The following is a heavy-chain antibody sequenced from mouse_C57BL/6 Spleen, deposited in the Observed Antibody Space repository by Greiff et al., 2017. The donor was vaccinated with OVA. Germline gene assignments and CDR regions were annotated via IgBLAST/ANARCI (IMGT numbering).Heavy chain of an antibody. CDR1: GYTFTSYW. CDR3: AIYYGSPYYYAMDY. Sequence: VQLQQPGAELVRPGTSVKLSCKASGYTFTSYWMHWVKQRPGQGLEWIGVIDPSDSYTNYNQKFKGKATLTVDTSSSTAYMQLSSLTSEDSAVYYCAIYYGSPYYYAMDYWGQGTSVTVSS. CDR2: IDPSDSYT. V-gene: IGHV1-59*01. J-gene: IGHJ4*01. D-gene: IGHD1-1*01.